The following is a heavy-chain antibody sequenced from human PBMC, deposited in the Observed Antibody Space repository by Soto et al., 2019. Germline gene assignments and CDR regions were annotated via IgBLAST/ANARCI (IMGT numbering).Heavy chain of an antibody. CDR3: AREKDKGLWFGELFHYYYYYGMDV. V-gene: IGHV3-30-3*01. CDR2: ISYDGSNK. J-gene: IGHJ6*02. D-gene: IGHD3-10*01. Sequence: GGSLRLSCAASGFTFSSYAMHWVRQAPGKGLEWVAVISYDGSNKYYADSVKGRFTISRDNSKNTLYLQMNSLRAEDTAVYYCAREKDKGLWFGELFHYYYYYGMDVWAKGPRSPS. CDR1: GFTFSSYA.